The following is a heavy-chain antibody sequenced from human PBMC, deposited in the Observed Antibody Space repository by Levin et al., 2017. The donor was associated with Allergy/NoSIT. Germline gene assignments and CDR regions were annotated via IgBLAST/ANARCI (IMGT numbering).Heavy chain of an antibody. Sequence: GGSLRLSCAASGFSFNNAWMSWVRQAPGKGLEWVGRIKSKTDGGTADYAAPVKGRFTVSRDDSKNTLYLQMTSLKSEDTAVYYCTTDQRDFWSNDYDFHGMDVWGQGTTVTVSS. J-gene: IGHJ6*02. CDR2: IKSKTDGGTA. V-gene: IGHV3-15*01. CDR3: TTDQRDFWSNDYDFHGMDV. CDR1: GFSFNNAW. D-gene: IGHD3-3*01.